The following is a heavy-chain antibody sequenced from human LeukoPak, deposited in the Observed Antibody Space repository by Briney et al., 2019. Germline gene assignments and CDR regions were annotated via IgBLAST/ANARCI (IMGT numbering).Heavy chain of an antibody. D-gene: IGHD3-3*01. Sequence: SATLSLTCAVYGGSFSGYYWSWIRQPPGKGLEWIGEINHSGSTNYNPSLKSRVTISVDTSKNQFSLKLSSVTAADTAVYYCASRCYDFWSGSAYYYYYYMDVWGKGTTVTVSS. CDR3: ASRCYDFWSGSAYYYYYYMDV. CDR2: INHSGST. CDR1: GGSFSGYY. J-gene: IGHJ6*03. V-gene: IGHV4-34*01.